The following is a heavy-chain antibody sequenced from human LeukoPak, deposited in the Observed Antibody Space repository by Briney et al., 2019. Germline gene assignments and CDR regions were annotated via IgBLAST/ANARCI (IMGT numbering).Heavy chain of an antibody. D-gene: IGHD2-2*01. Sequence: PSETLSLTXTVSGGSISSSSYYWGWISQPPGKGLQWIGSIYYSGSTYYNPSLKSRVTISVDTSKNQFSLKLSSVTAADMAVYYCARRAISFPYYYYYMDVWGKGTTVTVSS. CDR1: GGSISSSSYY. J-gene: IGHJ6*03. CDR2: IYYSGST. V-gene: IGHV4-39*01. CDR3: ARRAISFPYYYYYMDV.